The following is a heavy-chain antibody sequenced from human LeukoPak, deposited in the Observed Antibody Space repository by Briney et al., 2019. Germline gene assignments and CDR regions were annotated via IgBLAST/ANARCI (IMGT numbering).Heavy chain of an antibody. V-gene: IGHV3-48*02. D-gene: IGHD2-2*01. Sequence: GGSLTLSCAASGFTFSSYNMNWVHQAPGKGLEWVSSISSSSGTIYYADSVKGRFSISRDNAKNSLYLQMNSLRDEDTAVYYCARDRCSSTSCYVLYFDYWGQGSLVTVSS. CDR3: ARDRCSSTSCYVLYFDY. CDR2: ISSSSGTI. J-gene: IGHJ4*02. CDR1: GFTFSSYN.